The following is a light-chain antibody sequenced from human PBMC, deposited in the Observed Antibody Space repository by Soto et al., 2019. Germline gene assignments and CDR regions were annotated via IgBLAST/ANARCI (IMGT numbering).Light chain of an antibody. J-gene: IGKJ1*01. CDR3: HQYNSYSKT. CDR1: QSINYW. CDR2: KAS. Sequence: DIQMTQSPSTLSASVGDRVTITCRASQSINYWLAWYQQKPGKAPKLLIYKASSLETGVPSRFSGSGSGTDFTLTISSLQPDDFATYYCHQYNSYSKTFGQGTKVEIK. V-gene: IGKV1-5*03.